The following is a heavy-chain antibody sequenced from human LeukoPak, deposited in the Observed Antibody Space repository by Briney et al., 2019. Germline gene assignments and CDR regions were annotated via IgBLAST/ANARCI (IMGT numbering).Heavy chain of an antibody. CDR1: GRSMSSGGYS. J-gene: IGHJ4*02. V-gene: IGHV4-30-2*01. CDR2: IYHSGST. CDR3: ARGGRGVFDY. Sequence: SETLSLTCAVSGRSMSSGGYSWSWIRQPPGKGLEWIGYIYHSGSTYYNPSLKSRVTISVDRSKNQFSLKLSSVTAADTAVYYCARGGRGVFDYWGQGTLVTVSS. D-gene: IGHD3-10*01.